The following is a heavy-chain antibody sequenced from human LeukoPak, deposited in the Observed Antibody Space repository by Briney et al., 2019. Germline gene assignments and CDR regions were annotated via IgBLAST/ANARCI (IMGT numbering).Heavy chain of an antibody. CDR2: IIPIFGTA. J-gene: IGHJ4*02. CDR1: GGTFSSYA. CDR3: ASTFVGYCSGGSCYHITTSWYYFDY. Sequence: ASVKVSSKASGGTFSSYAISWVRQAPGQGLEWMGGIIPIFGTANYAQKFQGRVTITTDESTSTAYMELSSLRSEDTAVYYCASTFVGYCSGGSCYHITTSWYYFDYWGQGTLVTVSS. D-gene: IGHD2-15*01. V-gene: IGHV1-69*05.